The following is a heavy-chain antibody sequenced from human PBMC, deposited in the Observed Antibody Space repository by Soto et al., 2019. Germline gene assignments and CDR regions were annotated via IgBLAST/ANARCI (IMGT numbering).Heavy chain of an antibody. CDR2: IYYSGST. J-gene: IGHJ5*02. CDR3: ARDLSEEGFDP. Sequence: SETLSLTCTVSGGSISSYYWSWIWQPPGKGLEWIGYIYYSGSTNYNPSLKSRVTISVDTSKNQFSLKLSSVTAADTAVYYCARDLSEEGFDPWGQGTLVTVSS. V-gene: IGHV4-59*01. CDR1: GGSISSYY.